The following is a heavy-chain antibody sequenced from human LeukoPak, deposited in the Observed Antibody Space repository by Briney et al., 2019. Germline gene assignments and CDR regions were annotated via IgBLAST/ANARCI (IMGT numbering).Heavy chain of an antibody. D-gene: IGHD6-6*01. CDR3: AREWGAYSSSPEFNYYYGMDV. CDR2: IIPIFGTA. V-gene: IGHV1-69*13. Sequence: SVKLSCKASGGTFSSYTISWVRQAPRQGPEWTGGIIPIFGTANYAQKFQGRVTITADESTSTAYTELSSLRSEDTAVYYCAREWGAYSSSPEFNYYYGMDVWGQGTTVTVSS. J-gene: IGHJ6*02. CDR1: GGTFSSYT.